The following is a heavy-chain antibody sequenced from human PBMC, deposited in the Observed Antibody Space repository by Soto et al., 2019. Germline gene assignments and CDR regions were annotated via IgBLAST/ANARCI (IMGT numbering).Heavy chain of an antibody. Sequence: GGSLRLSCEASGFKFNTYGIHWFRQTPGKELEWVALISYDGSNKYYAKSVKGRFRISRDNSDNTVYLQMNSLSTEDTAVYYCARVLLELWPVDYWGPGTLVTVSS. CDR3: ARVLLELWPVDY. V-gene: IGHV3-30-3*01. J-gene: IGHJ4*02. CDR2: ISYDGSNK. CDR1: GFKFNTYG. D-gene: IGHD1-7*01.